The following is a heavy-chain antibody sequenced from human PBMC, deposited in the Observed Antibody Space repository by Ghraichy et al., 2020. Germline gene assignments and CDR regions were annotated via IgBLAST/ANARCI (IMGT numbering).Heavy chain of an antibody. V-gene: IGHV4-59*01. J-gene: IGHJ4*02. CDR3: ARDVVTAILGY. CDR2: IYYSGST. D-gene: IGHD2-21*02. CDR1: GGSISSYY. Sequence: SETLSLTCTVSGGSISSYYWSWIRQPPGKGLEWIGYIYYSGSTNYNPSLTSRVTISVDTSKNQFSLKLSSVTAADTAVYYCARDVVTAILGYWGQGTLVTVSS.